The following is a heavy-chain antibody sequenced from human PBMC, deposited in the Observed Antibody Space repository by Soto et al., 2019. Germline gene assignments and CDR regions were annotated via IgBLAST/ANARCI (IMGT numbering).Heavy chain of an antibody. D-gene: IGHD5-18*01. Sequence: QVQLVESGGGVVQPGRSLRLSCAASGFTFSTYGMHWVRQAPGKGLEWVAVISYDGSNKYYADSVKGRFTISRDNSKNTLYLQMSSLRAEDTAVHYCAKGFSYSVIDYWGQGTLVTVSS. CDR2: ISYDGSNK. CDR1: GFTFSTYG. CDR3: AKGFSYSVIDY. J-gene: IGHJ4*02. V-gene: IGHV3-30*18.